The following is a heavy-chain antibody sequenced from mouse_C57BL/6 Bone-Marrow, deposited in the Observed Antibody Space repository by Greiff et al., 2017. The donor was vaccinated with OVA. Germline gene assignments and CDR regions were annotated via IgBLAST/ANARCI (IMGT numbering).Heavy chain of an antibody. CDR2: IYPRSGNT. D-gene: IGHD2-4*01. V-gene: IGHV1-81*01. Sequence: VKLMESGAELARPGASVKLSCKASGYTFTSYGISWVKQRTGQGLEWIGEIYPRSGNTYYNEKFKGKATLTADKSSSTAYMELRSLTSEDSAVYFCARSYDSFDYWGQGTTLTVSS. CDR3: ARSYDSFDY. J-gene: IGHJ2*01. CDR1: GYTFTSYG.